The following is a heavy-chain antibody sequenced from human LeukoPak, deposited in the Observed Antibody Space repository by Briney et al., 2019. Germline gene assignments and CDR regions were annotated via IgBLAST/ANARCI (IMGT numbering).Heavy chain of an antibody. CDR2: IYNSEST. V-gene: IGHV4-59*01. CDR1: GGSIRSYH. CDR3: ARALLRFDTTGRSLNWYLDL. D-gene: IGHD3-3*01. Sequence: PSETLSLTCTVSGGSIRSYHWSRIRQPPGKGLEWVGYIYNSESTNYNPSLKSRVTISVDTSRIQFSLNLNSVTAADTAVYYCARALLRFDTTGRSLNWYLDLWGRGTLVTVSS. J-gene: IGHJ2*01.